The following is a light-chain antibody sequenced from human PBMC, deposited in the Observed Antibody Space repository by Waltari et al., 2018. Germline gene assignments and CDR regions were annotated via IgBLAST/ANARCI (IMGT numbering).Light chain of an antibody. CDR1: ALPNAF. CDR2: RDT. Sequence: SYELTQPPSVSVSPGQTAGITCSGDALPNAFTSWYQQKPGQAPLLLMYRDTERPSVIPERFSGSTSGTIVTLTITGVQAEDEADYYCQSTDSSGDFVVFGGGTRLTVL. CDR3: QSTDSSGDFVV. J-gene: IGLJ2*01. V-gene: IGLV3-25*03.